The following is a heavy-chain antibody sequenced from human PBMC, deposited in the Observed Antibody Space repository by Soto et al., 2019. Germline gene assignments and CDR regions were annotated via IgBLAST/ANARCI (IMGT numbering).Heavy chain of an antibody. D-gene: IGHD5-12*01. J-gene: IGHJ5*02. CDR3: AKGDNLGPKTGYAFDP. CDR2: TYFRSKWYN. V-gene: IGHV6-1*01. CDR1: GDSVSSNTAS. Sequence: SPTLSLTCAISGDSVSSNTASWNWIRQSPSRGLEWLGRTYFRSKWYNDYAVSVKSRIIINPDTSNNQFPLQLNSVTPEDTAVYFCAKGDNLGPKTGYAFDPCCQGMMLTVSS.